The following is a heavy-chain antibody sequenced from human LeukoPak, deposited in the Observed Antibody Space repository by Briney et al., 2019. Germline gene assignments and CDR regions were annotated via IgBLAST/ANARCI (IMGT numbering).Heavy chain of an antibody. J-gene: IGHJ6*02. CDR2: SHYSGST. CDR3: ARAPRGESDAASGINGMDV. CDR1: GGSISTYY. Sequence: SETLSLTCSVSGGSISTYYWTWIRQTPGQGLEWIGYSHYSGSTNYNPSLKSRVTISVDTSKNQFSLKLNSVTAADTAIYYCARAPRGESDAASGINGMDVWGQGTTVAVSS. V-gene: IGHV4-59*01. D-gene: IGHD2-15*01.